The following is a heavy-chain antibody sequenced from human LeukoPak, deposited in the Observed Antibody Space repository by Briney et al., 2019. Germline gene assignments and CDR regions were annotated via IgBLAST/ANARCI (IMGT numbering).Heavy chain of an antibody. Sequence: GESLRISCKGSGYSFTSYWISWVRQMPGKGLEWIGRIDPSDSYTDYSPSFQGHVTISADKSIATVYLQWSSLKASDTAMYYCARARVDTAMADFDYWGQGTLVTVSS. D-gene: IGHD5-18*01. V-gene: IGHV5-10-1*01. J-gene: IGHJ4*02. CDR2: IDPSDSYT. CDR3: ARARVDTAMADFDY. CDR1: GYSFTSYW.